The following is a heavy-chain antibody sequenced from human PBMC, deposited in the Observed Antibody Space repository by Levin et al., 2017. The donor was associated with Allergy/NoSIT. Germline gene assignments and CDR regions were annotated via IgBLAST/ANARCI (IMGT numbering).Heavy chain of an antibody. V-gene: IGHV4-59*01. J-gene: IGHJ4*02. CDR2: IYYSGST. CDR1: GGSISSYY. D-gene: IGHD3-10*01. Sequence: SCTVSGGSISSYYWSWIRQPPGKGLEWIGYIYYSGSTNYNPSLKSRVTISVDTSKNQFSLKLSSVTAADTAVYYCARGGARWRGGSGSFDYWGQGTLVTVSS. CDR3: ARGGARWRGGSGSFDY.